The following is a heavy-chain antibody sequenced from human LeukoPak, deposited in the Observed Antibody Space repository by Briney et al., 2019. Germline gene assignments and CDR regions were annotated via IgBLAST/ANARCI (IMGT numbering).Heavy chain of an antibody. CDR3: ARVTGSIDY. V-gene: IGHV1-8*01. CDR2: MNPKSGNT. CDR1: VYTFTIYD. J-gene: IGHJ4*02. Sequence: GASVTVSFTSSVYTFTIYDINWVRQAPGQGVEWMGWMNPKSGNTGYAQKFQGRVTMTRDTSISTAYMELSSLRSEDTAVYYCARVTGSIDYWGQGTLVTVSS. D-gene: IGHD1-26*01.